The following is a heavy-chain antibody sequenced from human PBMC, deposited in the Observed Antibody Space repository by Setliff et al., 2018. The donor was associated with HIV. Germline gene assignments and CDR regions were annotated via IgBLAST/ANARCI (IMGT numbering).Heavy chain of an antibody. J-gene: IGHJ6*02. CDR2: IYYSGST. Sequence: SETLSLTCTVSGGSISTYYWSWIRQPPGKGLEWIGSIYYSGSTYYNPSLKSRVTISVDTSKNQFSLKLSSVTAADTAVYYCVSCTNGVWQNYYYYYGMDVWGQGTTVTVSS. CDR1: GGSISTYY. V-gene: IGHV4-59*05. D-gene: IGHD2-8*01. CDR3: VSCTNGVWQNYYYYYGMDV.